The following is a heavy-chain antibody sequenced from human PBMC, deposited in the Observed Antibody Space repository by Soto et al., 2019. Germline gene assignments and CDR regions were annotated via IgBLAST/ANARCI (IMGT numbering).Heavy chain of an antibody. CDR2: IYHSGST. CDR1: GGSISSSNW. V-gene: IGHV4-4*02. Sequence: SETLSLTCAVSGGSISSSNWWSWVRQPPGKGLEWIGEIYHSGSTNYNPSLKSRVTISVDKSKNQFSLKLSSVTAADTAVYYCARGFLNLPLRSSYWYFDLWGRGTLVTVS. J-gene: IGHJ2*01. D-gene: IGHD3-3*01. CDR3: ARGFLNLPLRSSYWYFDL.